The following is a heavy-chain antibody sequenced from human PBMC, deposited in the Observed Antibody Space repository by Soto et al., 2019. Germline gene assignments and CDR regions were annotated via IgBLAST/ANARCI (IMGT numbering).Heavy chain of an antibody. CDR2: ISAYNGNT. J-gene: IGHJ1*01. D-gene: IGHD4-17*01. CDR1: GYTFTSYG. V-gene: IGHV1-18*01. CDR3: ARGGFGVTTVSKGYFQH. Sequence: ASVKVSCKASGYTFTSYGISWVRQAPGQGLEWMGWISAYNGNTNYAQKLQGRVTMTTDTSTSTAYMEMRSLRSDDTAVYYCARGGFGVTTVSKGYFQHWGQGTLVTVSS.